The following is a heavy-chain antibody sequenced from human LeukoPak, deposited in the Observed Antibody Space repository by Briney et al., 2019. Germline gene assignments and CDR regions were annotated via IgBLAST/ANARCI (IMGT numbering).Heavy chain of an antibody. CDR3: ARVGAKGGWYFDL. CDR2: ISSSTSTI. D-gene: IGHD3-10*01. V-gene: IGHV3-48*01. CDR1: GFTFSSYS. J-gene: IGHJ2*01. Sequence: GGSLRLSCAASGFTFSSYSMNWVRQAPGKGLEWVSYISSSTSTIYYAYSVKGRFTISRDNAKNSLYLQMNSLRAEDTAVYYCARVGAKGGWYFDLWGRGTLVTVSS.